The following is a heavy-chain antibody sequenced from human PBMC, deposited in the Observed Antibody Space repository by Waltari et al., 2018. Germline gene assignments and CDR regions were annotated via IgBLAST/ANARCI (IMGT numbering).Heavy chain of an antibody. J-gene: IGHJ4*02. CDR2: ISISGDAI. V-gene: IGHV3-11*01. CDR3: VRDDNWGSLDF. D-gene: IGHD1-1*01. CDR1: GFSFRYYY. Sequence: QVQLVESGGDLVKPGGSLRLSCAASGFSFRYYYMTWIRQAPGKGLECVSYISISGDAIYYADSVKGRFTISRDNARNSLYLQMNSLRADDTAVYFCVRDDNWGSLDFWGQGVLVTVSS.